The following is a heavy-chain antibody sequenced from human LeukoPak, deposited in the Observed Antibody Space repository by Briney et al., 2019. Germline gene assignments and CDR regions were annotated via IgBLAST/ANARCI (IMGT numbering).Heavy chain of an antibody. CDR2: IDHSGST. J-gene: IGHJ3*02. CDR1: GGSFSRYF. V-gene: IGHV4-59*01. D-gene: IGHD2-2*02. Sequence: SETLSLTCTVSGGSFSRYFWTWIRQTPGKGLEWIGYIDHSGSTNYSPSLQSRVTISVDTSKNQLSLKLSSVTAADTAVYYCARGRYCSSTSCYRGGAFDIWGQGTMVTVSS. CDR3: ARGRYCSSTSCYRGGAFDI.